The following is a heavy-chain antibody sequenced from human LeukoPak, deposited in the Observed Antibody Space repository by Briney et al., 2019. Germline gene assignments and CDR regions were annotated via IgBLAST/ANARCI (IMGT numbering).Heavy chain of an antibody. V-gene: IGHV3-23*01. CDR1: GFTFTSYG. D-gene: IGHD3-10*01. J-gene: IGHJ4*02. Sequence: PGGSLRLSCAASGFTFTSYGMSWFRQAPGQGLEWVSVISGSGVSTYYADSVKGRFTISRDNSKNTLYLQMNSLRAEDTAVYYCAKDHGSLGSGLNWGQGTLVTVSS. CDR2: ISGSGVST. CDR3: AKDHGSLGSGLN.